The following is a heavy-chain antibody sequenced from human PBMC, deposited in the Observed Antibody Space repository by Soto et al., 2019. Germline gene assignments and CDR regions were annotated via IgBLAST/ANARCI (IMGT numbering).Heavy chain of an antibody. CDR2: IKSKTDGGTT. J-gene: IGHJ4*02. Sequence: GGSLRLSCAASGFTFSNAWMNWVRQAPGKGLEWVGRIKSKTDGGTTDYAAPVKGRFTISRDDSKNTLYLQMNSLKTEDTAVYYCTPGLTYYYGSGSYYPDYWGQGTLVTVSS. D-gene: IGHD3-10*01. V-gene: IGHV3-15*07. CDR1: GFTFSNAW. CDR3: TPGLTYYYGSGSYYPDY.